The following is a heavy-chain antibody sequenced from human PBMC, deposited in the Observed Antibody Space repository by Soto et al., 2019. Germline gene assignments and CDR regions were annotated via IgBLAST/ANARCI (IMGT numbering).Heavy chain of an antibody. CDR2: IYYSGST. J-gene: IGHJ4*02. CDR3: ARVPGYGDYDY. CDR1: GGSISSYY. V-gene: IGHV4-59*01. D-gene: IGHD4-17*01. Sequence: SETLSLTCTVSGGSISSYYWSWIRQPPGKGLEWIGYIYYSGSTNYNPSLKSRVTISVDTSKNQFSLKLSSVTAADTAVYYCARVPGYGDYDYWGQGTLVTVSS.